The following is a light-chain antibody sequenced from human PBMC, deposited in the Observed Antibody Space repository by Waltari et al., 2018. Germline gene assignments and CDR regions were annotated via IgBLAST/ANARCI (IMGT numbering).Light chain of an antibody. CDR3: SAWDSSLTAWV. J-gene: IGLJ3*02. CDR1: SNNVGYQG. Sequence: QAGLTQPPSVSKGLRQTATFTCTGNSNNVGYQGAAWLQQHPGRPPKLLSDRNNNRPSGISERFSASRSGNTASLTITGLQPEDEADYYCSAWDSSLTAWVFGGGTKLTVL. V-gene: IGLV10-54*01. CDR2: RNN.